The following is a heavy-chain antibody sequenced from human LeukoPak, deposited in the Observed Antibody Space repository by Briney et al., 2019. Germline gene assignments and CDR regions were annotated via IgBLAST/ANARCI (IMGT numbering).Heavy chain of an antibody. Sequence: GGSLRLSCEASGFTFSDYWMAWVRQGPGKGLEWVANINQDGSAAFYVDSMKGRVTISRDNAKKSLYLQMDSLTVEDTAVYYCVRSIDYWGQGTLVTVSS. CDR2: INQDGSAA. CDR3: VRSIDY. J-gene: IGHJ4*02. CDR1: GFTFSDYW. V-gene: IGHV3-7*01.